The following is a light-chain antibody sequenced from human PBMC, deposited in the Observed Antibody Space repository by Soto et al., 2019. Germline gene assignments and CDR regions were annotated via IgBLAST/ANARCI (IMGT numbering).Light chain of an antibody. CDR3: QQYNSYPVT. CDR2: KVS. Sequence: DIQMTQSPSTLSASVGDRVTITCRASQSISSGLAWYQQKPGKAPKILIYKVSNLESGVPSRFSGSGSGTEFTLTISSLQSDDFATYYCQQYNSYPVTFGQGTKLEIK. CDR1: QSISSG. J-gene: IGKJ2*01. V-gene: IGKV1-5*03.